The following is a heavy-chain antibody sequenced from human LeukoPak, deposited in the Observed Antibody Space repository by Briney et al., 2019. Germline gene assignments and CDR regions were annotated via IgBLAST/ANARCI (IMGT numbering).Heavy chain of an antibody. D-gene: IGHD1-1*01. CDR1: GITFNNYA. CDR3: ARSTAAVEHFDY. J-gene: IGHJ4*02. Sequence: GGSLRLSCAAPGITFNNYAMTWVRQAPGKGLEWVSGISGGGASTYYADSVKGRFTISRDNFKNTLFLHMHSLTVEDTAVYYCARSTAAVEHFDYWGQGILVAVSS. V-gene: IGHV3-23*01. CDR2: ISGGGAST.